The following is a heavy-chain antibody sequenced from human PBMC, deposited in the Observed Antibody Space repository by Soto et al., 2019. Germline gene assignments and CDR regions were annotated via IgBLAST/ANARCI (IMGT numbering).Heavy chain of an antibody. J-gene: IGHJ4*02. CDR1: GGTFSSYA. D-gene: IGHD6-19*01. CDR3: ARGKMNEQWLAPSFDY. V-gene: IGHV1-69*01. CDR2: IIPIFGTA. Sequence: QVQLVQSGAEMKKPGSSVKVSCKASGGTFSSYAISWVRQAPGQGLEWMGGIIPIFGTANYAQKFQGRVTITADESTSTAYMELSSLRSEDTAVYYCARGKMNEQWLAPSFDYWGQGTLVTVSS.